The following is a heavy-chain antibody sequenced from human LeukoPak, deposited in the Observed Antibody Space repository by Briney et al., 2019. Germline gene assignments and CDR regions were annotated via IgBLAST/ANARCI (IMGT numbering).Heavy chain of an antibody. D-gene: IGHD6-19*01. V-gene: IGHV3-43D*03. CDR1: GFTFDDYA. CDR3: AKERDSGWYYYFDY. J-gene: IGHJ4*02. CDR2: ISWDGGST. Sequence: GGSLRLSCAASGFTFDDYAMHRVRQAPGKGLEWVSLISWDGGSTYYADSVKGRFTISRDNSKNSLYLQMNSLRAEDTALYYCAKERDSGWYYYFDYWGQGALVTVSS.